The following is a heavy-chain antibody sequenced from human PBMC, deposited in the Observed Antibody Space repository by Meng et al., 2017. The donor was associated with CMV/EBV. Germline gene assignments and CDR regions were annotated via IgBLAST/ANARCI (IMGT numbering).Heavy chain of an antibody. Sequence: GESLKISCAASGFTFSSYWMSWVRQAPGKGLEWVANIKQDGGEKYYVDSVKGRFTISRDNAKNSLYLQMNSLRAEDTAVYYCARDTRAATDYWGQGTLVTVSS. V-gene: IGHV3-7*01. CDR2: IKQDGGEK. D-gene: IGHD2-15*01. J-gene: IGHJ4*02. CDR1: GFTFSSYW. CDR3: ARDTRAATDY.